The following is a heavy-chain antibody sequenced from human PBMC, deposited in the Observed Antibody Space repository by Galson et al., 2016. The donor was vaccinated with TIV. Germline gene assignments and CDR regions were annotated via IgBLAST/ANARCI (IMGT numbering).Heavy chain of an antibody. CDR2: IGGSGGSP. V-gene: IGHV3-23*01. J-gene: IGHJ4*02. Sequence: SLRLSCAASGFSFSNYAMCWVRQAPGRGLEWVSGIGGSGGSPNYGDSVKGRFTISRDNSKNILYLQMNSLRAEDTAVYYCAKRPIITIFGAGSNYCDSWGQGTLVTVSA. CDR3: AKRPIITIFGAGSNYCDS. D-gene: IGHD3-3*01. CDR1: GFSFSNYA.